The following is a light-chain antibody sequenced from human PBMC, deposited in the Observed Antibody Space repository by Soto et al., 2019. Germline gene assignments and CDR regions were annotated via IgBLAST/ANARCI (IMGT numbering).Light chain of an antibody. Sequence: DIVMTQSPDSLAVSLGERATINCKSSQSVLYSSNNKNYLAWYQQKPGQPPKLLIYWASTRESGVPDRFSGSGSGTDFTLTISSLQAEDXAVYYCQQYYSIPYTFGQGTKLEIK. J-gene: IGKJ2*01. V-gene: IGKV4-1*01. CDR1: QSVLYSSNNKNY. CDR2: WAS. CDR3: QQYYSIPYT.